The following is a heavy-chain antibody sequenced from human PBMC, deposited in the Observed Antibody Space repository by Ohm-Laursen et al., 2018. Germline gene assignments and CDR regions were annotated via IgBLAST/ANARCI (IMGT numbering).Heavy chain of an antibody. V-gene: IGHV3-30*18. D-gene: IGHD3-10*01. Sequence: SLRLSCAASGFTFSDYGSHWVRQAPGKGLEWVAVISYDGRQTYYADSVKGRFTISRDNPKSTLYLQMNSLRSEDTAVYYCAKDRGSVWYFDFWGRGTLVTVSS. J-gene: IGHJ2*01. CDR1: GFTFSDYG. CDR2: ISYDGRQT. CDR3: AKDRGSVWYFDF.